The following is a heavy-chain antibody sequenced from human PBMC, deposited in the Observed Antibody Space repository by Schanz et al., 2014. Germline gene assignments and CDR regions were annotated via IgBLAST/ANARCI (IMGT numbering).Heavy chain of an antibody. V-gene: IGHV3-33*08. Sequence: VQLVESGGGVVQPGRSLRLSCAASGFTLSSYGMHWVRQAPGKGLEWVAFINSDGTKRFYADSVKSRFTISRDNSRNTLYLQMNSLRAEDTALYYCARDRRNADLDYWGQGTLVNGSS. CDR3: ARDRRNADLDY. CDR1: GFTLSSYG. D-gene: IGHD1-1*01. CDR2: INSDGTKR. J-gene: IGHJ4*02.